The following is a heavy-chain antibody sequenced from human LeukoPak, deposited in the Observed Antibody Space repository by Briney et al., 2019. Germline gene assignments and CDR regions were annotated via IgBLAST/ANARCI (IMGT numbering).Heavy chain of an antibody. V-gene: IGHV4-34*01. Sequence: SETLSLTCAVYGGSFSGYYWSWLRQPPGKGLEWIGEINHSGSTNYNPSLKSRVTMSLDTSNNHFSLRLSSVTAADTAVYYCARHPFATPFDYWGPGTVVTVSS. D-gene: IGHD2-15*01. CDR3: ARHPFATPFDY. J-gene: IGHJ4*02. CDR2: INHSGST. CDR1: GGSFSGYY.